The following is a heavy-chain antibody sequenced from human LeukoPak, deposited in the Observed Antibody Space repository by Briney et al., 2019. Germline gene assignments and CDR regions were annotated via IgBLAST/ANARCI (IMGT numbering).Heavy chain of an antibody. CDR3: ARDSVWGSYRLPRFDP. J-gene: IGHJ5*02. V-gene: IGHV1-18*01. CDR2: ISAYNGNT. CDR1: GYTFTSYG. Sequence: ASVKVSCKASGYTFTSYGISWVRQAPGQGLEWMGWISAYNGNTNYAQKLQGRVTMTRDTSISTAYMELSRLRSDDTAVYYCARDSVWGSYRLPRFDPWGQGTLVTVSS. D-gene: IGHD3-16*02.